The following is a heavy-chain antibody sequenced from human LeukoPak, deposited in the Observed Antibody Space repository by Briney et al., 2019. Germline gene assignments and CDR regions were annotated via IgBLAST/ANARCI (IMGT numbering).Heavy chain of an antibody. CDR2: MTNSRSY. J-gene: IGHJ3*02. CDR3: ANSYYYDSSGYLDAFDI. D-gene: IGHD3-22*01. Sequence: GGSLRLSCTVSGFTLSTYSLNWVRRAPGKGLEWVSLMTNSRSYYADSVKGRFTIFRDNAKNSLDLVMSSLRVDDTAVYYCANSYYYDSSGYLDAFDIWGQGTMVTVSS. CDR1: GFTLSTYS. V-gene: IGHV3-21*01.